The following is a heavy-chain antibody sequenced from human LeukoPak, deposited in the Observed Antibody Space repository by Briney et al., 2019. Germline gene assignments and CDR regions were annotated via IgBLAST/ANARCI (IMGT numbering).Heavy chain of an antibody. CDR3: AREPTIFGVVIPPDY. D-gene: IGHD3-3*01. CDR1: GFPFSSDA. J-gene: IGHJ4*02. Sequence: GGSLRLSCAGSGFPFSSDAMNWVRQAPGKGLEWVASISGSTGSTQYADSVKGRFTISRDNAKNLLYLQMNSLRVEDTAVYYCAREPTIFGVVIPPDYWGQGTLVTVSS. V-gene: IGHV3-21*04. CDR2: ISGSTGST.